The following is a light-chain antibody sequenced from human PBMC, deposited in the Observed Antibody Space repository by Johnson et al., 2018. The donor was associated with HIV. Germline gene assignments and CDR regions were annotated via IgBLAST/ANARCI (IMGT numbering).Light chain of an antibody. J-gene: IGLJ1*01. V-gene: IGLV1-51*02. CDR2: ENN. CDR3: GTWDSSLSAV. CDR1: SSNIGNNY. Sequence: QSLLTQPPSVSAAPGQKVTISCSGSSSNIGNNYVSWYQQLPGTAPKLLIYENNKRPSGIPDRFSGSKSGTSATLGITGLQTGDEADYYCGTWDSSLSAVFGTGTKVT.